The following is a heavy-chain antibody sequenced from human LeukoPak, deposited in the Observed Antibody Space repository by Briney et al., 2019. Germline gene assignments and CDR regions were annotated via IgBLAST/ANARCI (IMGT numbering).Heavy chain of an antibody. CDR3: ARDSGSGSYYNPFDS. Sequence: SEALSLTCTVSGGSVSSGSYYWSWIRQPPGKGLEWIGYIYYRGYITYNPSLESRVTISVDTSKNQFSLKLSSVTAADTAIYYCARDSGSGSYYNPFDSWGQGTLVTVSS. CDR1: GGSVSSGSYY. D-gene: IGHD3-10*01. CDR2: IYYRGYI. J-gene: IGHJ4*02. V-gene: IGHV4-61*01.